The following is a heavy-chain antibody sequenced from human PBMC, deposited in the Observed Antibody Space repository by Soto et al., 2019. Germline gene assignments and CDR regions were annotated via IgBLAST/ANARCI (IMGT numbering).Heavy chain of an antibody. CDR3: AKGLIRVGATKTVDY. J-gene: IGHJ4*02. CDR1: GFTFSSYA. Sequence: EVQLLESGGGLVQPGGSLRLSCAASGFTFSSYAMSWVRQAPGKGLEWVLAIGGSGGSTYSADSVKGRFTISRDNCKNTLYLQMNSLRSEDTAVYYCAKGLIRVGATKTVDYWGQGTPGHRLP. CDR2: IGGSGGST. D-gene: IGHD1-26*01. V-gene: IGHV3-23*01.